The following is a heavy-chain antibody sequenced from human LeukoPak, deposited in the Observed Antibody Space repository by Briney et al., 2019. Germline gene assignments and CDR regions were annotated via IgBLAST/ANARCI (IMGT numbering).Heavy chain of an antibody. J-gene: IGHJ4*02. CDR3: ARPWNYDYIWGSYRFFDY. V-gene: IGHV4-34*01. Sequence: SETLSLTCAVYGGSFSGYYWSWIRQPPGKGLEWIGEINHSGSTNYNPSLKSRVTISVDTSKNQFSLKLSSATAADTAVYYCARPWNYDYIWGSYRFFDYWGQGTLVTVSS. D-gene: IGHD3-16*02. CDR1: GGSFSGYY. CDR2: INHSGST.